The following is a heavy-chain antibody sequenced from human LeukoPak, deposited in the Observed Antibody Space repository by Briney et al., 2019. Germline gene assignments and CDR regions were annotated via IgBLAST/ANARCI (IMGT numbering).Heavy chain of an antibody. CDR1: GGTFSSYA. V-gene: IGHV1-69*05. CDR3: AGGVMGFDY. J-gene: IGHJ4*02. D-gene: IGHD3-16*01. CDR2: IIPIFCTA. Sequence: SSVKVSCKASGGTFSSYAISWLRQAPGQGLEWMGRIIPIFCTANYAQKFQGRVTITTDESTSTAYMELSSLRSKDTAVYYCAGGVMGFDYWGQGTLVTVSS.